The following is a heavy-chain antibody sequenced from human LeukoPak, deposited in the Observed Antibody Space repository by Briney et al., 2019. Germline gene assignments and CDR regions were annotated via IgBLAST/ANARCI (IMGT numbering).Heavy chain of an antibody. CDR1: GFTFSSYE. Sequence: PGGSLRLSCAAYGFTFSSYEMNWVRQAPGKGLEWVSYISSSGSTIYYADSVKGRFTISRDNAKNSLYLQMNSLRAEDTAVYYCARVGYGGNDFDYWGQGTLVTVSS. CDR2: ISSSGSTI. D-gene: IGHD4-23*01. J-gene: IGHJ4*02. CDR3: ARVGYGGNDFDY. V-gene: IGHV3-48*03.